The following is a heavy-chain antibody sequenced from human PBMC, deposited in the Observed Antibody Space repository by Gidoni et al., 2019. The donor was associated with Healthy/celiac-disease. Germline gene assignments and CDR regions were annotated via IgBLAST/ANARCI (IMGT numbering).Heavy chain of an antibody. D-gene: IGHD5-12*01. CDR2: ISSSSSYI. V-gene: IGHV3-21*01. J-gene: IGHJ6*02. CDR3: ARDLWLRFNDGNYGMDV. Sequence: EVQLVESGGGLVKPGGSLRLSCAASGFTFSSYSMNWVRQAPGKGLEWVSSISSSSSYIYYADSVKGRFTISRDNAKNSLYLQMNSLRAEDTAVYYCARDLWLRFNDGNYGMDVWGQGTTVTVSS. CDR1: GFTFSSYS.